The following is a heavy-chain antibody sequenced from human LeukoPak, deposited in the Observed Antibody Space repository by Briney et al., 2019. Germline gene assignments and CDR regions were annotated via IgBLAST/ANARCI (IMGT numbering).Heavy chain of an antibody. D-gene: IGHD3-3*01. J-gene: IGHJ5*02. CDR1: RGTFSSYA. V-gene: IGHV1-69*13. Sequence: SVKVSCKASRGTFSSYAISWVRQAPGQGLEWMGGIIPIFGTANYAQKFQGRVTITADESTSTAYMELSSLRSEDTAVYYCAREEGTIFGVVTPAGNWFDPWGQGTLVTVSS. CDR3: AREEGTIFGVVTPAGNWFDP. CDR2: IIPIFGTA.